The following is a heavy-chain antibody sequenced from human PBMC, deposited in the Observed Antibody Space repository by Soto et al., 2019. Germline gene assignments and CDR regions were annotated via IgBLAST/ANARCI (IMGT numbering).Heavy chain of an antibody. CDR2: ISSSSSYI. CDR3: ARDRIVVVPAALGYYGMDV. V-gene: IGHV3-21*01. CDR1: GFTFSSYS. J-gene: IGHJ6*02. Sequence: KTGGSLRLSCAASGFTFSSYSMNWVRQAPGKGLEWVSSISSSSSYIYYADSVKGRFTISRDNAKNSLYLQMNSLRAEDTAVYYCARDRIVVVPAALGYYGMDVWGQGTTVTVSS. D-gene: IGHD2-2*01.